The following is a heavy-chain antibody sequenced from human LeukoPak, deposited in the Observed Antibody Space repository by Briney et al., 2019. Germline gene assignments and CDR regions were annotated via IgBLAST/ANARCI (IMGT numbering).Heavy chain of an antibody. CDR1: GFTFDDYA. CDR2: ISWDGGST. D-gene: IGHD3-10*01. V-gene: IGHV3-43D*04. CDR3: AKEAYYGSGTKTYMDV. Sequence: GGSLRLSCAASGFTFDDYAMHWVRQAPGKGLEWVSLISWDGGSTYYADSVKGRFTISRDSSKNSLYLQMNSLRAEDTALYYCAKEAYYGSGTKTYMDVWGKGTTVTVSS. J-gene: IGHJ6*03.